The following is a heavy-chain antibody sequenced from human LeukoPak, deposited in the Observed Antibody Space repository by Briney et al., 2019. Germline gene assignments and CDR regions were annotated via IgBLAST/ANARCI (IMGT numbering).Heavy chain of an antibody. CDR2: IYYSGST. J-gene: IGHJ5*02. CDR3: AAAKAYCGGDCYRRWFDP. CDR1: GGSISSSSYY. Sequence: SETLSLTCTVSGGSISSSSYYWGWIRQPPGKGLEWIGSIYYSGSTYYNPSLKSRVTISVDTSKNQFSLKLKSVTAADTAVYYCAAAKAYCGGDCYRRWFDPWGQGTLGTVSS. V-gene: IGHV4-39*07. D-gene: IGHD2-21*02.